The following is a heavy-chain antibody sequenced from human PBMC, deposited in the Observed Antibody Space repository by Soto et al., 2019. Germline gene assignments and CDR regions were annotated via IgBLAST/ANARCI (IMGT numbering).Heavy chain of an antibody. V-gene: IGHV3-23*01. J-gene: IGHJ6*02. D-gene: IGHD1-1*01. Sequence: PGGSLRLSCAASGFTFSSYAMSWVRQAPGKGLEWVSAISGSGGSTYYADSVKGRFTISRDNSKNTLYLQMNSLRAEDTAVYYCAKGTNWNDDYYGMDVWGQGTTVTVSS. CDR3: AKGTNWNDDYYGMDV. CDR1: GFTFSSYA. CDR2: ISGSGGST.